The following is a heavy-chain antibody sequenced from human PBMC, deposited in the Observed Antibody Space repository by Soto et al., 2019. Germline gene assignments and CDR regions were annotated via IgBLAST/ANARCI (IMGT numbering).Heavy chain of an antibody. CDR1: GCICSSYD. Sequence: PGGSLRLSCAASGCICSSYDMSWVRQAPGKGLEWVSTILVSDSTHYEDSVRGRFTISRDRSKNTVYLQMNSLTAGDTAVYYCAKAPATCGGAFDICGQGTMVTASS. J-gene: IGHJ3*02. CDR2: ILVSDST. D-gene: IGHD3-3*01. V-gene: IGHV3-23*01. CDR3: AKAPATCGGAFDI.